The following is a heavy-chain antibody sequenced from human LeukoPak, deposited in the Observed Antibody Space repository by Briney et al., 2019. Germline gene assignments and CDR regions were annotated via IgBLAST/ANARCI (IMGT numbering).Heavy chain of an antibody. V-gene: IGHV4-61*05. CDR3: ARARIAAAGNNYYYGMDV. CDR1: GGSISSSSAY. Sequence: PSETLSLTCTVSGGSISSSSAYWGWIRQPPGKGLEWIGYIYYSGSTNYNPSLKSRVTVSVDTSKNQFSLKLSSVTAADTAVYYCARARIAAAGNNYYYGMDVWGQGTTVTVSS. D-gene: IGHD6-13*01. J-gene: IGHJ6*02. CDR2: IYYSGST.